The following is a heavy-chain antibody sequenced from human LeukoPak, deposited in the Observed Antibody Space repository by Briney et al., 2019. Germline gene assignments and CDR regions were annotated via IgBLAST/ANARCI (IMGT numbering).Heavy chain of an antibody. V-gene: IGHV3-30*03. D-gene: IGHD3-10*01. CDR2: ISYDGSNK. CDR1: GFTFSSYG. J-gene: IGHJ4*02. CDR3: ARVGVGSYHFDD. Sequence: PGGSLRLSCAASGFTFSSYGMHWVRQAPGKGLEWVAVISYDGSNKYYADSVKGRFTISRDNARNTLYLQMNSLRVEDTAVYYCARVGVGSYHFDDWGQGTLVTVSS.